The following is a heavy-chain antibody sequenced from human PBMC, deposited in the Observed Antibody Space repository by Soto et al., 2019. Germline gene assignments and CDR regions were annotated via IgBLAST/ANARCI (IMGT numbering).Heavy chain of an antibody. CDR1: GYTFTGYY. CDR3: ARDPRGYCSSTSCYFSWFDP. D-gene: IGHD2-2*01. V-gene: IGHV1-2*02. Sequence: QVQLVQSGAEVKKPGASVKVSCKASGYTFTGYYMHWVRQAPGQGLEWMGWINPNSRCTNYAQKCQGRVIMTRDTSISTAYMELSRLRSADTAVYYGARDPRGYCSSTSCYFSWFDPWGQGTLVTVSS. J-gene: IGHJ5*02. CDR2: INPNSRCT.